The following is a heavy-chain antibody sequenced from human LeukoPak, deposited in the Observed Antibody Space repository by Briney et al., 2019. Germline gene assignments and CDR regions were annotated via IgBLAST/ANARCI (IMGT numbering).Heavy chain of an antibody. CDR3: ASPRAAAATDAFDI. CDR2: ISYSGST. Sequence: SETLSLTCTVSGGSISSGDYYWNWIRQPPGKGLEWIGYISYSGSTYFNPSLRSRVTISVDTSENQFSLKLSSVTAADTAVYYCASPRAAAATDAFDIWGQGTMVTVSS. D-gene: IGHD6-13*01. V-gene: IGHV4-30-4*08. CDR1: GGSISSGDYY. J-gene: IGHJ3*02.